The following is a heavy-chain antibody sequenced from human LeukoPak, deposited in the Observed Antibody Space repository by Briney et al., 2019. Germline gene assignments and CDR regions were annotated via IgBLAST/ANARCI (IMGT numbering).Heavy chain of an antibody. Sequence: GGSLRLSCAASGFTFRNYAMNWVRQAPGKGLEWVSSIAATSGSTYYADSVKGRFTISRDNSKNTLYLQMNSLRAEDTALYYCAKAAYGDYVNWFDPWGQGTLVTVST. V-gene: IGHV3-23*01. J-gene: IGHJ5*02. CDR3: AKAAYGDYVNWFDP. D-gene: IGHD4-17*01. CDR1: GFTFRNYA. CDR2: IAATSGST.